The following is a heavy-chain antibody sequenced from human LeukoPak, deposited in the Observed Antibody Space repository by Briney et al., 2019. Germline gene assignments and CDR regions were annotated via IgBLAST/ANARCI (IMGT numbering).Heavy chain of an antibody. CDR1: GYTLTELS. CDR3: ARGPYNLWDYGMDV. J-gene: IGHJ6*02. V-gene: IGHV1-69*13. CDR2: IIPIFGTA. D-gene: IGHD1-1*01. Sequence: SVKVSCKVSGYTLTELSMHWVRQAPGQGLEWMGGIIPIFGTANYAQKFQGRVTITADESTSTAYMELSSLRSEDTAVYYCARGPYNLWDYGMDVWGQGTTVTVSS.